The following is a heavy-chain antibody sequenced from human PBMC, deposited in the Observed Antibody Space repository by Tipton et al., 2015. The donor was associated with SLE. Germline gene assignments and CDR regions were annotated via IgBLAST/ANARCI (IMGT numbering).Heavy chain of an antibody. Sequence: TLSLTCTVSGGSISRGSYYWSWLRQPAGKGLEWIGRIYNSGITNYNPSLKSRVTISVDTSKNQFSLKLSSVTAADTAVYYCARDDYSYGSIWGQGTMVTVSS. CDR1: GGSISRGSYY. CDR2: IYNSGIT. D-gene: IGHD5-18*01. J-gene: IGHJ3*02. CDR3: ARDDYSYGSI. V-gene: IGHV4-61*02.